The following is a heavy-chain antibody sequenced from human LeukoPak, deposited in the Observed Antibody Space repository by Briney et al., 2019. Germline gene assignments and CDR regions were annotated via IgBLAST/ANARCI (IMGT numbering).Heavy chain of an antibody. CDR3: ARRWRYGSGNMDV. V-gene: IGHV4-34*01. Sequence: PSETLSLTCAVYGGSFSGYYWSWIRQPPGKGLEWIGEINHSGSTNYNPSLKSRVTISVDTSKNQFSLKLSSVTAADTAVYYCARRWRYGSGNMDVWGKGTTVTISS. CDR1: GGSFSGYY. CDR2: INHSGST. J-gene: IGHJ6*03. D-gene: IGHD3-10*01.